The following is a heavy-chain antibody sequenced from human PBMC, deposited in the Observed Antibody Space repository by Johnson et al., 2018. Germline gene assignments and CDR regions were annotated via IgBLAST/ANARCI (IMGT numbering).Heavy chain of an antibody. CDR3: VRGLIGGSHRQTDAFDL. J-gene: IGHJ3*01. Sequence: VQLQESGGNSVQPGGSLRLSCAASGFSFSSHWIHWVRLAPGTGLMWLSRINGDGGWSSYAPSVKGRFTISRDNAKNTVHLQMNSLWAEDAAVYYCVRGLIGGSHRQTDAFDLWGQGTVVTVSS. CDR2: INGDGGWS. D-gene: IGHD4-23*01. V-gene: IGHV3-74*01. CDR1: GFSFSSHW.